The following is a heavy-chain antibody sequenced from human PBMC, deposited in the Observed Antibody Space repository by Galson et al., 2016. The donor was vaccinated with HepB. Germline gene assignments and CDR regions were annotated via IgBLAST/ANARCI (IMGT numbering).Heavy chain of an antibody. CDR1: GYTFINYG. Sequence: SVKVSCKASGYTFINYGISWVRQAPGHGLEWMGWISTYNGNTKCAQKLQDRLTMTTDTPTSTAYMELRSLRYDDTAVYYCVRGGLGVWGQGTTVTVSS. CDR2: ISTYNGNT. V-gene: IGHV1-18*01. CDR3: VRGGLGV. D-gene: IGHD7-27*01. J-gene: IGHJ6*02.